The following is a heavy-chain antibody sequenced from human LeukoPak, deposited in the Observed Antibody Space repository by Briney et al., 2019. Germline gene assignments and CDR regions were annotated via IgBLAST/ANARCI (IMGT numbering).Heavy chain of an antibody. J-gene: IGHJ5*02. CDR1: GGTFSSYA. CDR3: ARAGIVVVPAARNWFDP. Sequence: SVKVSCKASGGTFSSYAISWVRQAPGQGLEWMGGIIPIFGTANYAQKFQGRVTITADKSTSTAYMELSSLRSEDTAVYYCARAGIVVVPAARNWFDPWGQGTLVTVSS. D-gene: IGHD2-2*01. CDR2: IIPIFGTA. V-gene: IGHV1-69*06.